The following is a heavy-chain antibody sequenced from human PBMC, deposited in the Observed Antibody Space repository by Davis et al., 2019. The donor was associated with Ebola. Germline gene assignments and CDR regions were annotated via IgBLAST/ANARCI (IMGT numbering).Heavy chain of an antibody. J-gene: IGHJ4*02. CDR3: ARGFSVVANYFDY. CDR2: SYYSGST. Sequence: SETLSLTCTVPGGSVSSGSYYWSWIRQPPGKGLAWIGYSYYSGSTTYNLSLKSRVTISVDTSKNQFSLKLSSVTAADTAVYYCARGFSVVANYFDYWGQGTLVTVSS. D-gene: IGHD2-2*01. CDR1: GGSVSSGSYY. V-gene: IGHV4-61*01.